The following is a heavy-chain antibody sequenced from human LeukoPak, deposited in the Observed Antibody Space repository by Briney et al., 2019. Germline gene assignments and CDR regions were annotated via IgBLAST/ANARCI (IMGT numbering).Heavy chain of an antibody. V-gene: IGHV4-59*01. CDR3: ARAEDYGDYSSRAFDI. CDR1: GGSISSSY. J-gene: IGHJ3*02. Sequence: SETLSLTCTVSGGSISSSYWSWIRQPPGKGLEWIGYIYYSGSTNYNPSLKSRVTISVDTSKNQFSLKLSAVTAADTAVYYCARAEDYGDYSSRAFDIWGQGTMVTVSS. CDR2: IYYSGST. D-gene: IGHD4-17*01.